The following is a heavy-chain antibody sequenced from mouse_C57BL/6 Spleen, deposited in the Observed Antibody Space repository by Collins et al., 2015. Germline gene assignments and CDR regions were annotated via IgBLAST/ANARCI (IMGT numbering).Heavy chain of an antibody. D-gene: IGHD2-4*01. CDR2: INPGSGGN. V-gene: IGHV1-54*01. J-gene: IGHJ3*01. Sequence: QVQLQQSGAELVRPGTSVKVSCKASGYAFTNYLIEWVKQRPGQGLEWIGVINPGSGGNKYNEKFKGKATLTADKSSSTAYMQLSSLTSEDSAVYFCARSKVYYDYDGIAYWGQGTLVTVSA. CDR3: ARSKVYYDYDGIAY. CDR1: GYAFTNYL.